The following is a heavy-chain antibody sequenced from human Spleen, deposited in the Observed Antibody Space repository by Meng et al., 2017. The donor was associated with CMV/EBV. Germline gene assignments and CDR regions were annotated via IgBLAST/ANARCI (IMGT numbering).Heavy chain of an antibody. Sequence: QVQLPEWGAGLLKPSETLSLTCAVYGGSFSGYYWSWIRQPPGKGLEWIGEINHSGSTNYNPSLKSRVTISVDTSKNQFSLKLSSVTAADTAVYYCARGVGALRYWGQGTLVTVSS. CDR1: GGSFSGYY. D-gene: IGHD3-3*01. J-gene: IGHJ4*02. CDR2: INHSGST. CDR3: ARGVGALRY. V-gene: IGHV4-34*01.